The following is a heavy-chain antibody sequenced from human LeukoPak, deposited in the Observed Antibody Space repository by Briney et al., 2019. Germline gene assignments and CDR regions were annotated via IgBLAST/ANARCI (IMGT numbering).Heavy chain of an antibody. CDR2: IHPDDSDT. CDR3: ASSTLTRDYYYYGMDV. V-gene: IGHV5-51*01. J-gene: IGHJ6*02. Sequence: GESLKISCKGSGYSFTTYWIGWVRQMPGKGLEWMGIIHPDDSDTRYSPSFQGQVTISADKSISTAYLQWSSLKASDTAMYYCASSTLTRDYYYYGMDVWGQGTTVTVSS. D-gene: IGHD3-9*01. CDR1: GYSFTTYW.